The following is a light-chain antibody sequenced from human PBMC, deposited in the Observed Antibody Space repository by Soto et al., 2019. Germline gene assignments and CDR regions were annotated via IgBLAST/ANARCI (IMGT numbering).Light chain of an antibody. CDR3: AAWDDSLSGYV. CDR1: SSNIGSNY. Sequence: QSALTQPPSASGTPGQRVTISCSGSSSNIGSNYVYWYQQLPGTAPKLLIYSNNRRPSGVPDRFSGSKSGTSASLAISGLRSEDEADYYCAAWDDSLSGYVFGTGTKVTVL. V-gene: IGLV1-47*02. J-gene: IGLJ1*01. CDR2: SNN.